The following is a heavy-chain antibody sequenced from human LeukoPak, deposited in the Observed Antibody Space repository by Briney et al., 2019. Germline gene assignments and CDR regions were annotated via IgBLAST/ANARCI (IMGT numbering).Heavy chain of an antibody. V-gene: IGHV3-21*01. CDR1: GFTFSSYS. Sequence: GGSLRLSCAASGFTFSSYSMNWVRQAPGKGLEWVSSISSSSSYIYYADSVKGRFTISRDNAKNSLYLQMNSLRAEDTAVYYCARDWSGYSYGFDYWGQGTLVTVSS. D-gene: IGHD5-18*01. J-gene: IGHJ4*02. CDR2: ISSSSSYI. CDR3: ARDWSGYSYGFDY.